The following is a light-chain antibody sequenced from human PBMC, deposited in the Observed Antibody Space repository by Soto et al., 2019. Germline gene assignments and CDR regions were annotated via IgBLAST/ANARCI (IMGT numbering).Light chain of an antibody. CDR2: AAS. J-gene: IGKJ1*01. CDR3: QQTYISTWT. CDR1: QGISSY. V-gene: IGKV1-39*01. Sequence: DIQMTQSPATLSASAGDRVTISCGMSQGISSYLAWYQQKPGKAPKLLIYAASSLQSGVPSSFSGSVSGADFTLTISSLQKEDCATYFCQQTYISTWTFGQGTKVDIK.